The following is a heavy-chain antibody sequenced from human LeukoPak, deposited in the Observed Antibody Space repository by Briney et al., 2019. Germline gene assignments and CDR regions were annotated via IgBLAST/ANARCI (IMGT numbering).Heavy chain of an antibody. V-gene: IGHV3-9*01. Sequence: GGSLRLSCAASGFTFDDYAMHWVRQAPGKGLEWVSGISWNSGSIGYADSVKGRFTISRDSAKNSLYLQMNSLRAEDTAVYYCAELGITMIGGVWGKGTTVTISS. J-gene: IGHJ6*04. CDR2: ISWNSGSI. CDR1: GFTFDDYA. D-gene: IGHD3-10*02. CDR3: AELGITMIGGV.